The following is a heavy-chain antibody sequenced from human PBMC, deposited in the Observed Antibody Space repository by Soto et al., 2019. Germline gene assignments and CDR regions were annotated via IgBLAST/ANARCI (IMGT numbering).Heavy chain of an antibody. V-gene: IGHV4-59*01. D-gene: IGHD6-6*01. J-gene: IGHJ6*02. CDR2: IYYSGST. Sequence: SETLSLTCTVSGGSISSYYWSWIRQPPGKGLEWIGYIYYSGSTNYNPSLKSRVTISVDTSKNQFSLKLSSVTAADTAVYYCARHQGGSSAYYYYGMDVWGQGTTVTVSS. CDR1: GGSISSYY. CDR3: ARHQGGSSAYYYYGMDV.